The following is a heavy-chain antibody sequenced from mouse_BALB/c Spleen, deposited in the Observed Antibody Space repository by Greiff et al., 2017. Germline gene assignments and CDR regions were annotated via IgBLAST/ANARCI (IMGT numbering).Heavy chain of an antibody. V-gene: IGHV14-4*02. CDR1: GFNIKDYY. Sequence: VQLQQSGAELVRSGASVKLSCTASGFNIKDYYMHWVKQRPEQGLEWIGWIDPENGDTEYAPKFQGKATMTADTSSNTAYLQLSSLTSEDTAVYYCNAYYYGSSIYAMDYWGQGTSVTVSS. CDR3: NAYYYGSSIYAMDY. J-gene: IGHJ4*01. D-gene: IGHD1-1*01. CDR2: IDPENGDT.